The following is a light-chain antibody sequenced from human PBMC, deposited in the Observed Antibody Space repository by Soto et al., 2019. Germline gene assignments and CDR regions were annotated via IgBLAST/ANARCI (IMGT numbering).Light chain of an antibody. CDR3: QQSYSTRWT. J-gene: IGKJ1*01. V-gene: IGKV1-39*01. CDR1: QGIRND. CDR2: AAS. Sequence: DIQLLPSNSSLPASVGDRVTITFRASQGIRNDLGWYQQKPGKAPKLLIYAASSLQSGVPSRFSGSGSGTDFTLTISSLQPEDFATYYCQQSYSTRWTFGQGTKVDNK.